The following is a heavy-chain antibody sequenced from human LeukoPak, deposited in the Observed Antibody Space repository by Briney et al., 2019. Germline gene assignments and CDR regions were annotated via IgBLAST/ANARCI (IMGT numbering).Heavy chain of an antibody. CDR1: GGSFSGYY. J-gene: IGHJ4*02. CDR2: INHSGST. Sequence: SETLSLTRAVYGGSFSGYYWSWIRQPPGKGLEWIGEINHSGSTNYNPSLKSRVTISVDTSKNQFSLKLSSVTAADTAVYYCARGQRRTTVTYFDYWGQGTLVTVSS. CDR3: ARGQRRTTVTYFDY. D-gene: IGHD4-17*01. V-gene: IGHV4-34*01.